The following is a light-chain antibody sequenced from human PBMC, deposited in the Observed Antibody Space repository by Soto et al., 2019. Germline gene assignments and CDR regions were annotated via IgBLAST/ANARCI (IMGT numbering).Light chain of an antibody. J-gene: IGKJ1*01. Sequence: IQMTHSPSSLSASVVYRVTISFLASQGIGNALGWYQQKPGKPPKVLIYGASNLQSGVPPRFSGSGSGTDFTLAISSLQPEDSATYYCLQDINYPWTFGQGTKVDIK. CDR2: GAS. CDR1: QGIGNA. V-gene: IGKV1-6*01. CDR3: LQDINYPWT.